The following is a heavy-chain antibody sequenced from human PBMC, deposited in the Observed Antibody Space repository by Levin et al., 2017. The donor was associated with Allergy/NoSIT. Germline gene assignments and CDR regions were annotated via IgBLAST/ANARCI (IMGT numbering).Heavy chain of an antibody. D-gene: IGHD5-18*01. CDR2: ISWNSGSI. V-gene: IGHV3-9*01. CDR1: GFTFDDYA. CDR3: AKEEYSYGYHYFDY. Sequence: GGSLRLSCAASGFTFDDYAMHWVRQAPGKGLEWVSGISWNSGSIGYADSVKGRFTISRDNAKNSLYLQMNSLRAEDTALYYCAKEEYSYGYHYFDYWGQGTLVTVSS. J-gene: IGHJ4*02.